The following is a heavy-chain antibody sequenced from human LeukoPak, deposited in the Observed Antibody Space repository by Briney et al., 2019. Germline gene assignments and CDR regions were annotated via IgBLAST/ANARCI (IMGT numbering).Heavy chain of an antibody. D-gene: IGHD4-17*01. CDR1: GFTFSSYW. V-gene: IGHV3-7*01. CDR2: IKQDGSEK. J-gene: IGHJ5*02. CDR3: ARERDNDYDKNWFDP. Sequence: GGSLRLSCAASGFTFSSYWMSWVRQAPGKGLEWVANIKQDGSEKYYVDSVKGRFTISRDNAKNSLYLQMNSLRAEDTAVYYCARERDNDYDKNWFDPWGQGTLVTVSS.